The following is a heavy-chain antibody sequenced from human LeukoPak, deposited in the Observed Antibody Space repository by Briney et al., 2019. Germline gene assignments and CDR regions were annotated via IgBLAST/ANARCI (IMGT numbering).Heavy chain of an antibody. J-gene: IGHJ3*02. CDR3: AKDIGADYYYDSSGYFI. V-gene: IGHV3-43*02. Sequence: GGSLRLSCAASGFTFYNYAMHWVRQVPGKGLEWVSLISGDGDSTYYPDSVKGGFTISRDNSKNSLYLQMNSLRTEDTALYYCAKDIGADYYYDSSGYFIWGQGTMVTVSS. CDR2: ISGDGDST. CDR1: GFTFYNYA. D-gene: IGHD3-22*01.